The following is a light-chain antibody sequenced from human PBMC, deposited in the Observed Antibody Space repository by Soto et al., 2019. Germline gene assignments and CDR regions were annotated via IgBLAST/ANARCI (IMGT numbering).Light chain of an antibody. V-gene: IGKV1-5*03. CDR1: QSISSW. CDR3: QQYNSYSWT. CDR2: KAS. Sequence: DIQMTQSPSTLSASVGDRVTITCRASQSISSWLAWYQQKPGKASKLLIYKASSLESGVPSRFSGSGSGTEFTLTISSLQPDAFATYYCQQYNSYSWTFGQGTKVDIK. J-gene: IGKJ1*01.